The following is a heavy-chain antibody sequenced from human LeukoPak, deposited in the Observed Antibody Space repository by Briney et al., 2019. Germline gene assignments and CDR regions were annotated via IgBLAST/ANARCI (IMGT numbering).Heavy chain of an antibody. V-gene: IGHV1-69*13. J-gene: IGHJ3*02. D-gene: IGHD4-17*01. CDR3: ARGTTVTTAVLVPNDAFDI. CDR2: SIPMFGTT. Sequence: ASVKDSCKASGGTFNSYAINWVRQAPGQGLEWMGGSIPMFGTTNFAPEFQGRVTITADEFTNTAYMELTSLKSEDTAVYYCARGTTVTTAVLVPNDAFDIWGQGTMVTVSS. CDR1: GGTFNSYA.